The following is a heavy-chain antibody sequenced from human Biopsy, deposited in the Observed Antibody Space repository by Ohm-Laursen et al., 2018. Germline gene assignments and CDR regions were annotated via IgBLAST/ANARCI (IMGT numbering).Heavy chain of an antibody. CDR2: ISFDGSDQ. CDR1: RFTFSTYG. CDR3: VKDRGAAGTDYYYGMDV. D-gene: IGHD3-10*01. J-gene: IGHJ6*02. V-gene: IGHV3-30*18. Sequence: SLRLSCTASRFTFSTYGMHWVRQAPGKGLEWVAVISFDGSDQKYADSVKGRFTISRDNSKNTLYLQMNSLRAEDTAVFYCVKDRGAAGTDYYYGMDVWGQGATVSVSS.